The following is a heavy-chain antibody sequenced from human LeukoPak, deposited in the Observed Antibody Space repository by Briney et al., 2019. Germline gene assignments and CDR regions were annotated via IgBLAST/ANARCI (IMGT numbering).Heavy chain of an antibody. CDR2: IWYDGSNK. D-gene: IGHD5-18*01. V-gene: IGHV3-33*01. J-gene: IGHJ5*02. CDR1: GFTFSSYG. Sequence: PGGSLRLSCAASGFTFSSYGMHWVRQAPGKGLEGVAVIWYDGSNKYYTDSVKGRFTISRDNSKNTLDLQLNSLRAEDTDVYFCARDREGSVGYKKGRPPIPPTSFDPWGQGTLVTVSS. CDR3: ARDREGSVGYKKGRPPIPPTSFDP.